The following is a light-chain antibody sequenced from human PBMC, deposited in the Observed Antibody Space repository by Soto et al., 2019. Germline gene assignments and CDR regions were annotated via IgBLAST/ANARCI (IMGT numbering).Light chain of an antibody. CDR3: SSYTTSNTRQIV. V-gene: IGLV2-14*03. J-gene: IGLJ1*01. CDR2: DVS. Sequence: QSALTQPASVSGSLGQSIPISSMATGMNVGGYNYVSWYQHHPGKPPKLLIYDVSNRPSGISNRFSGSKSDNTASLTISGLQPEDEADYYCSSYTTSNTRQIVFGTGTKVTVL. CDR1: GMNVGGYNY.